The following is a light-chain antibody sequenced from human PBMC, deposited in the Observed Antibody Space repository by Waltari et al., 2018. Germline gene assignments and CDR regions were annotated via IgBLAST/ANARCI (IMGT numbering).Light chain of an antibody. J-gene: IGKJ3*01. CDR2: RAS. V-gene: IGKV1-33*01. CDR3: QQHNNSPFT. Sequence: DIQMTQSPSSLSTSVGDRVTNTCRASQDISNWLAWYQQKPGKAPKLLIYRASNLETGVPSRFSGSGSGTDFTLTISSLQPEDIATYYCQQHNNSPFTFGPGTKLDIK. CDR1: QDISNW.